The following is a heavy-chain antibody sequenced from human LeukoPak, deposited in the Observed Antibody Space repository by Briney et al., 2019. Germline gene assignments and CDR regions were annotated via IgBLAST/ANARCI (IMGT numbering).Heavy chain of an antibody. CDR2: ISYDGSNK. Sequence: GGSLRLSCAASGFTFSSYAMHWVRQAPGKGLEWVAVISYDGSNKYYADSVKGRFTISRDNSKNTLYLQMNSLRAEDTAVYYCARGRSYGSSGYLTHFDYWGQGTLVTVSS. J-gene: IGHJ4*02. D-gene: IGHD3-22*01. V-gene: IGHV3-30*04. CDR1: GFTFSSYA. CDR3: ARGRSYGSSGYLTHFDY.